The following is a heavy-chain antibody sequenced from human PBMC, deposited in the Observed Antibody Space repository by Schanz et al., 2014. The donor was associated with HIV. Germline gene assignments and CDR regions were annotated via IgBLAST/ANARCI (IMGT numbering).Heavy chain of an antibody. CDR1: GFTFSSYG. V-gene: IGHV3-9*01. CDR3: AKRIIFGVVFPANFDY. CDR2: ISWNSGSI. D-gene: IGHD3-3*01. Sequence: VQLVESGGGVVQPGRSLRLSCAASGFTFSSYGMHWVRQAPGKGLEWVSGISWNSGSIGYADSVKGRFTISRDNAKNTLYLQMNSLRAEDTAVYYCAKRIIFGVVFPANFDYWGQGTLVTVSS. J-gene: IGHJ4*02.